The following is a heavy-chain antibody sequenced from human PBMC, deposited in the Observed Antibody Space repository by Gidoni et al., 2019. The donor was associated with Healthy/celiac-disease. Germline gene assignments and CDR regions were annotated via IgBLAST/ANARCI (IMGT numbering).Heavy chain of an antibody. CDR2: IYYSGST. D-gene: IGHD3-16*02. Sequence: QLQLQESGPGLVKPSETLSLTCTVSGGSISSSSYYWGWIRQPPGKGLEWIGSIYYSGSTYYNPTLKSRVTISVDTSKNQFSLKLSSVTAADTAVYYCAGLVGSYDYVWGSYRYRHWFDPWGQGTLVTVSS. CDR3: AGLVGSYDYVWGSYRYRHWFDP. CDR1: GGSISSSSYY. V-gene: IGHV4-39*01. J-gene: IGHJ5*02.